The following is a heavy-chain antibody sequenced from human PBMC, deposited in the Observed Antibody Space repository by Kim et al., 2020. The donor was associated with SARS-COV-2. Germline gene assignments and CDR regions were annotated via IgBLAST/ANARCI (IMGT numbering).Heavy chain of an antibody. D-gene: IGHD3-3*01. CDR3: ARAIGPPDWSGYWQYYFDY. J-gene: IGHJ4*02. V-gene: IGHV5-51*01. CDR2: IYPGDSDT. CDR1: GYSFTSYW. Sequence: GESLKISCKGSGYSFTSYWIGWVRQMPGKGLEWMGIIYPGDSDTRYSPSFQGQVTISADKSISTAYLQWSSLKASDTAMYYCARAIGPPDWSGYWQYYFDYWGQGTLVTVSS.